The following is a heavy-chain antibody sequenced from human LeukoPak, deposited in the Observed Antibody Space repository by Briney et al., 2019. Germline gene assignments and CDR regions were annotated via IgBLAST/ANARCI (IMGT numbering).Heavy chain of an antibody. CDR2: ISSYSNTI. J-gene: IGHJ4*02. V-gene: IGHV3-48*01. Sequence: GGSLRLSYAASGFTFSSYSMNWVRQAPGKGLEWVSYISSYSNTIYYADSVKGRFTISRDNAKNSLYLQMNSLRAEDTAVYYCARNHGDYVDATFDYWGQGTLVTVSS. D-gene: IGHD4-17*01. CDR1: GFTFSSYS. CDR3: ARNHGDYVDATFDY.